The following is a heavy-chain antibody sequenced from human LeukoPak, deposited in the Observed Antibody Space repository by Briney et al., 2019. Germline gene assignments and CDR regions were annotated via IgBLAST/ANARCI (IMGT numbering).Heavy chain of an antibody. CDR2: IYYSGST. V-gene: IGHV4-39*01. J-gene: IGHJ3*02. CDR3: ARHADARVYDAFDI. CDR1: GGSISSSSYY. Sequence: SETLSLTCTVSGGSISSSSYYWGWLRQPPGQGLEWIGSIYYSGSTCYNPSLKSRVTISVATSKNQFSLKLSSVTAADTAVYYCARHADARVYDAFDIWGQGTMVTVSS. D-gene: IGHD6-13*01.